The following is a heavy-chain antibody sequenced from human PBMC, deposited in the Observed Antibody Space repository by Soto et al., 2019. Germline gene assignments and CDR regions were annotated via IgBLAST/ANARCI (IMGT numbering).Heavy chain of an antibody. V-gene: IGHV4-39*01. CDR2: IYYSGST. CDR3: ARDYESSGDY. CDR1: GGSISTSSYY. D-gene: IGHD3-22*01. J-gene: IGHJ4*02. Sequence: QLQLQESGPGLVKPSETLSLTCTVSGGSISTSSYYWGWIRQPPGKGLEWIGSIYYSGSTYYKPSLKRRVTISVDTSKNQFSLKLRSVAAADTAVYYCARDYESSGDYWGQGTLVTVPS.